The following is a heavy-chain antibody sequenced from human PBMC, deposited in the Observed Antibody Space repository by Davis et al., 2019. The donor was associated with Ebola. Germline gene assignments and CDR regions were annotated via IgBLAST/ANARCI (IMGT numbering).Heavy chain of an antibody. CDR2: LIPIFGAT. D-gene: IGHD2-15*01. J-gene: IGHJ4*02. V-gene: IGHV1-69*13. CDR1: GGTLRTHG. Sequence: SVKVSCKAAGGTLRTHGISWVRQAPGQGLEWMGGLIPIFGATNYAQKFQGRVTITADESTRTAYMDLSSLRSEDTAVYYCATTIRGARYCSGGSCHGGLDYWGQGTLVTVSS. CDR3: ATTIRGARYCSGGSCHGGLDY.